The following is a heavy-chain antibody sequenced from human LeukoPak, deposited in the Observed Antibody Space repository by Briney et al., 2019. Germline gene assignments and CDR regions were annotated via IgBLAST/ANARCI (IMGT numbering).Heavy chain of an antibody. CDR3: ARVYRLRYFDWLLSPPYYFDY. J-gene: IGHJ4*02. D-gene: IGHD3-9*01. CDR2: TYSGGSA. Sequence: PGGSLRLSCAASGFTVSSNYMSWVRQAPGKGLEWVSVTYSGGSAYYADSVKGRFTISRDNSKNTLYLQMNSLRAEDTAVYYCARVYRLRYFDWLLSPPYYFDYWGQGTLVTVSS. V-gene: IGHV3-66*01. CDR1: GFTVSSNY.